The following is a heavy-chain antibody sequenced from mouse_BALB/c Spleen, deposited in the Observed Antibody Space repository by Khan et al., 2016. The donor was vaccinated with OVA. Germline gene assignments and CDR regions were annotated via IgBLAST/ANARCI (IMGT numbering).Heavy chain of an antibody. CDR1: GYNIKDIY. CDR2: TDPANGNT. CDR3: RISTINA. J-gene: IGHJ2*01. V-gene: IGHV14-3*02. Sequence: VQLKESGAELVKPAASLKLSCTASGYNIKDIYIHWVKQRPEKGLERIRRTDPANGNTKYDPKFQGKATITADTSSNTAYLQLSSLTSEDTAVYYCRISTINAWGQDTTLTVSS.